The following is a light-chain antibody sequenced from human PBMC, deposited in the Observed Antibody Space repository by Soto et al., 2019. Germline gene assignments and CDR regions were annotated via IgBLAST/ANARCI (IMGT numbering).Light chain of an antibody. CDR3: HQRQSWPRT. J-gene: IGKJ1*01. V-gene: IGKV3D-20*02. CDR2: QTS. CDR1: QSVSSSY. Sequence: EIVFTQSPGTLSLSPGERATLSCRASQSVSSSYLAWYQQKPGQAPRLLIYQTSIRAAGIPARFSASGSGTDFTLTISDVQPEDFALYYCHQRQSWPRTFGQGTKVDIK.